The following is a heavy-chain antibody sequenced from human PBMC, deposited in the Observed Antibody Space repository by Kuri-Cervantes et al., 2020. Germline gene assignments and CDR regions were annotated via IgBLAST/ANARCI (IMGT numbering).Heavy chain of an antibody. J-gene: IGHJ3*02. CDR3: ARSITMVRGAVDI. CDR1: VESFSGYY. V-gene: IGHV4-34*01. CDR2: INHSGST. Sequence: SQTLSLTCAVYVESFSGYYWSWIRQPPGKGLEWIGEINHSGSTNYNPSLKSRVTISVDTSKNQFSLKLSSVTAADTAVYYCARSITMVRGAVDIWGQGTMVTVSS. D-gene: IGHD3-10*01.